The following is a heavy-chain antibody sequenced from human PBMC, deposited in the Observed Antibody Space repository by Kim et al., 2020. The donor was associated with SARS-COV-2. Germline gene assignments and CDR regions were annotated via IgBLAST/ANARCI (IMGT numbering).Heavy chain of an antibody. V-gene: IGHV1-46*01. Sequence: ASVKVSCKASGYTFTSYYMHWVRQAPGQGLEWMGIINPSGGSTSYAQKFQGRVTMTRDTSTSTVYMELSSLRSEDTAVYYCARDSSRLLSGAYYYGMDVWGQGTTVTVSS. CDR1: GYTFTSYY. CDR2: INPSGGST. CDR3: ARDSSRLLSGAYYYGMDV. J-gene: IGHJ6*02. D-gene: IGHD2-2*01.